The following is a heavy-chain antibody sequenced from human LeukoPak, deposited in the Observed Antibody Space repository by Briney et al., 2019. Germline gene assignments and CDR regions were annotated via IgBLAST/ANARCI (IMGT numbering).Heavy chain of an antibody. Sequence: GGSLRLSCAASGFTFSSYAMSWVRQAPGKGLEWVSAISGSGGSTYYADPVKGRFTISRDNSKNTLYLQMNSLRAEDTAVYYCARDDIAATGPSFDYWGQATLVTVSS. CDR2: ISGSGGST. D-gene: IGHD6-13*01. CDR3: ARDDIAATGPSFDY. J-gene: IGHJ4*02. CDR1: GFTFSSYA. V-gene: IGHV3-23*01.